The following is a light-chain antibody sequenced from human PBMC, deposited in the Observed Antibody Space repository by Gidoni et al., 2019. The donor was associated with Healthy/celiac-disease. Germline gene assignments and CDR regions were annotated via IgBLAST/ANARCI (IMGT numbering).Light chain of an antibody. CDR3: QQRSGS. CDR2: DAS. J-gene: IGKJ2*04. Sequence: EMVLRQSPATLSLSPGERATLYCRASQSVSSYLALYQQKPGQAPRLLIYDASNRATGIPARFSGSGSGTDFTLTISSLEPEDFAVYYCQQRSGSFGQWTKLEIK. CDR1: QSVSSY. V-gene: IGKV3-11*01.